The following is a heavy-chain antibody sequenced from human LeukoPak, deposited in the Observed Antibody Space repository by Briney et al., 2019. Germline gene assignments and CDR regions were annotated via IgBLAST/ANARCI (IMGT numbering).Heavy chain of an antibody. CDR3: ARGTYYYDSSDYNWFDP. Sequence: PSETPSLTCTVSGGSISSYYWSWIRQPAGKGLEWIGRIYTSGSTNYNPSLKSRVTMSVDTSKNQFSLKLSSVTAADTAVYYCARGTYYYDSSDYNWFDPWGQGTLVTVSS. CDR2: IYTSGST. V-gene: IGHV4-4*07. D-gene: IGHD3-22*01. J-gene: IGHJ5*02. CDR1: GGSISSYY.